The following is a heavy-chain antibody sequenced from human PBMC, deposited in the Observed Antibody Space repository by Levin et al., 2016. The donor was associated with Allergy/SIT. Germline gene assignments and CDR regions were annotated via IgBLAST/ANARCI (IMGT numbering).Heavy chain of an antibody. V-gene: IGHV1-18*04. CDR1: GYTFTDYY. Sequence: ASVKVSCKASGYTFTDYYIHWVRQAPGQGLEWMGWIDPISADTNYAQKLQGRVTMTTDTSTSTAYMELRSLRSDDTAVYYCARVLYNWNYAYFDYWGQGTLVTVSS. J-gene: IGHJ4*02. D-gene: IGHD1-7*01. CDR2: IDPISADT. CDR3: ARVLYNWNYAYFDY.